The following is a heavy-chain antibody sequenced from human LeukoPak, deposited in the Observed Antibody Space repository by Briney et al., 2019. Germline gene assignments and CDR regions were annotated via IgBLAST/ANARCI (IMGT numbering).Heavy chain of an antibody. CDR1: GGSFSGYY. CDR3: ARVATNPTYCGGDCYSS. CDR2: INHSGST. D-gene: IGHD2-21*01. Sequence: PSETLSLTCAVYGGSFSGYYWSWIRQPPGKGLEWIGEINHSGSTNYNPSLKSRVTISVDTSKNQFSLKLSSVTAADTAVYYCARVATNPTYCGGDCYSSWGQGTLVTVSS. J-gene: IGHJ4*02. V-gene: IGHV4-34*01.